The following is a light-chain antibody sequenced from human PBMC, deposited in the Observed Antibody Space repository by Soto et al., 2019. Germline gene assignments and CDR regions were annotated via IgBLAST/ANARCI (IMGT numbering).Light chain of an antibody. CDR1: QSVGTN. V-gene: IGKV3-15*01. CDR3: QQYANWPLT. CDR2: KTS. J-gene: IGKJ4*01. Sequence: MAHSPPTVSVSPGERTSLSCRASQSVGTNLGWYQQKPGQAPRLLISKTSTRATGVPARFSGSGSGTEFTLTISSLQSEDIAVYYCQQYANWPLTFGGGTKVDIK.